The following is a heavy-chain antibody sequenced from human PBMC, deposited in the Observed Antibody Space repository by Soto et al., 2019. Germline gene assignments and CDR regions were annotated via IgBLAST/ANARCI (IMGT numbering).Heavy chain of an antibody. D-gene: IGHD2-15*01. CDR2: MNPNSGNT. Sequence: GASVKVSCKASGYTFTRYDINWVRQATGQGLEWMGWMNPNSGNTGYADSVKGRFTISRDNAKNSLYLQMNSLRPEDTASYFCAKGGPDPFCGGGRCYFESWGQGTLVTVSS. J-gene: IGHJ4*02. CDR3: AKGGPDPFCGGGRCYFES. CDR1: GYTFTRYD. V-gene: IGHV1-8*01.